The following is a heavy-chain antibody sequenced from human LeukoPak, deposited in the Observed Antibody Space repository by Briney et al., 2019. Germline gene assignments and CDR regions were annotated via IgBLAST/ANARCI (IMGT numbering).Heavy chain of an antibody. CDR1: EFTFSTYA. J-gene: IGHJ4*02. CDR3: AKFGGGQGSPYCSSTSCYPFDY. Sequence: GGSLRLSCAASEFTFSTYAMHWVRQAPGKGLEWVSAISGSGGSTYYADSVKGRFTISRDNSKNTLYLQMNSLRAEDTAVYYCAKFGGGQGSPYCSSTSCYPFDYWGQGTLVTVSS. V-gene: IGHV3-23*01. D-gene: IGHD2-2*01. CDR2: ISGSGGST.